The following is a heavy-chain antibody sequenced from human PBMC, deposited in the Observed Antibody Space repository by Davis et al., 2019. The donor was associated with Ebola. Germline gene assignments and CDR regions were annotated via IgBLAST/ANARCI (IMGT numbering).Heavy chain of an antibody. D-gene: IGHD2-8*01. V-gene: IGHV1-2*06. CDR1: GYTFTGYY. J-gene: IGHJ4*02. CDR2: INPNSGGT. Sequence: ASVKVSCKASGYTFTGYYMHWVRQAPGQGLEWMGRINPNSGGTNYAQKFQGRVTMTRDTSISTAYMELSSLRSEDTAVYYCARDTDNGTDYWGQGTLVTVSS. CDR3: ARDTDNGTDY.